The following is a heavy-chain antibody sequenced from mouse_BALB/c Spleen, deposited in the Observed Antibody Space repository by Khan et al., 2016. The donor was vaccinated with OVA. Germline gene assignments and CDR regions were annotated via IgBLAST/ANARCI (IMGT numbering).Heavy chain of an antibody. Sequence: VQLQQSGPGLVQPSQSLSITCTVSGFSLTSYGVHWVRQSPGKGLEWLGVIWSGGSTDYNAAFISRLRISKDNSKSQVFFKMNRLQANDTAIYYCARIFIGTTDYAMDYWGQGTSVTVSS. CDR2: IWSGGST. V-gene: IGHV2-2*02. J-gene: IGHJ4*01. CDR3: ARIFIGTTDYAMDY. D-gene: IGHD2-14*01. CDR1: GFSLTSYG.